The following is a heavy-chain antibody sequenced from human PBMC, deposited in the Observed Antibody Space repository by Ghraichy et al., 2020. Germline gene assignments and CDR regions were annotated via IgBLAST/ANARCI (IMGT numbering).Heavy chain of an antibody. J-gene: IGHJ3*02. Sequence: GGSLRLSCAASGFTFSSYGMHWVRQAPGKGLEWVAVISYDGSNKYYADSVKGRFTISRDNSKNTLYLQMNSLRAEDTAVYYCAKAGTVMTTSDAFDIWGQGTMVTVSS. CDR2: ISYDGSNK. D-gene: IGHD3-22*01. CDR1: GFTFSSYG. V-gene: IGHV3-30*18. CDR3: AKAGTVMTTSDAFDI.